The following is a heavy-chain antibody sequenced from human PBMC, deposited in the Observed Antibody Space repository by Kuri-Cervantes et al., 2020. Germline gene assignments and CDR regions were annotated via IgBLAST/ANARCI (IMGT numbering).Heavy chain of an antibody. CDR3: ARGGLVRGVMWYYYYGMDV. D-gene: IGHD3-10*01. V-gene: IGHV1-2*02. Sequence: ASVKVSCKASGYTFTGNSMHWVRQAPGQGLEWVRWINPNSGCTNYAQKFQGRVTMTRNTSISTAYMELSSLRSEDTAVYYCARGGLVRGVMWYYYYGMDVWGQGTTVTVSS. J-gene: IGHJ6*02. CDR2: INPNSGCT. CDR1: GYTFTGNS.